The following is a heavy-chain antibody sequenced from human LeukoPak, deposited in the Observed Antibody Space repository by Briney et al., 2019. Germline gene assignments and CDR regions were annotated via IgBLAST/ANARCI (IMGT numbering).Heavy chain of an antibody. CDR2: IRSKAYGGTT. V-gene: IGHV3-49*03. Sequence: PGGSLRLSCTASGFTFGDYAMSWFRQAPGKGLEWVGFIRSKAYGGTTEYAASVKGRFTISRDDFKSIAYLQMNSLKTEDTAVYYCTRAPMYYYDSSGYYYYYWGQGTLVTVSS. CDR1: GFTFGDYA. J-gene: IGHJ4*02. CDR3: TRAPMYYYDSSGYYYYY. D-gene: IGHD3-22*01.